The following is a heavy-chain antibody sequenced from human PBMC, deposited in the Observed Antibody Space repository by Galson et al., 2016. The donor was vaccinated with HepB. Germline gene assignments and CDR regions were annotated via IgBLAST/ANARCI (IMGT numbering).Heavy chain of an antibody. J-gene: IGHJ4*02. CDR1: GFTFGHYA. V-gene: IGHV3-9*01. CDR3: AREADFYDSTGYFPPFAY. Sequence: SLRLSCAASGFTFGHYAMHWVRQAPGKGLEWVSGISWNSDSIGYADSVKGRFTISRDNDKNSVYLQMDSLRDEDTAVYYCAREADFYDSTGYFPPFAYWGQGILVTVSS. D-gene: IGHD3-22*01. CDR2: ISWNSDSI.